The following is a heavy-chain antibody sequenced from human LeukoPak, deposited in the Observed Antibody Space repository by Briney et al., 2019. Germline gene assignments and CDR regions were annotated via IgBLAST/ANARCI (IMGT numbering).Heavy chain of an antibody. Sequence: SETLSLTCTVSGGSLTNYYWSWIGQSPGKGLEWIAYIHYTGSSNYNPSLKSRVTISVDTSKNQFSLRLTSVTAADTAIYYCARGLLGATRAFDIWGQGTMVTVSP. CDR1: GGSLTNYY. D-gene: IGHD1-26*01. CDR2: IHYTGSS. J-gene: IGHJ3*02. CDR3: ARGLLGATRAFDI. V-gene: IGHV4-59*01.